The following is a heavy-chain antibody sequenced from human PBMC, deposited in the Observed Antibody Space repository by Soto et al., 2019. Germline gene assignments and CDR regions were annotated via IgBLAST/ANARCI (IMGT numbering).Heavy chain of an antibody. Sequence: PGGSLRLSCVASGFTFSSYGMQWVRQAPGKGLEWVAVMWYDGSNENYAESVKGRFTISRDNSKNTLYLQMKSLRADDTAVYFCARAREVQLWFLGGMDVWGQGTTVTVSS. CDR1: GFTFSSYG. J-gene: IGHJ6*02. CDR2: MWYDGSNE. V-gene: IGHV3-33*01. D-gene: IGHD5-18*01. CDR3: ARAREVQLWFLGGMDV.